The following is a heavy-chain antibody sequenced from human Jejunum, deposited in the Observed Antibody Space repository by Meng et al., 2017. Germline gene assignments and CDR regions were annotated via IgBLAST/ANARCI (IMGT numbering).Heavy chain of an antibody. V-gene: IGHV4-30-4*01. CDR3: ARGELLWDY. Sequence: QVPLQDACPALGHPSQSLSLHFTVSGHSVSSGGYFWSWIRQPPGKGLEWIGYMDYRGSTFYNPSLKSRVTISVDTSKNQFSLKLSSVTAADTAVYFCARGELLWDYWGQGTLVTVSS. D-gene: IGHD2-2*01. J-gene: IGHJ4*02. CDR1: GHSVSSGGYF. CDR2: MDYRGST.